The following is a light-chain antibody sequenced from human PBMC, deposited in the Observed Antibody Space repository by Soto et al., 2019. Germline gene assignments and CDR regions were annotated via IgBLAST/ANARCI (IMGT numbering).Light chain of an antibody. Sequence: QSVLTQPPSVSGAPGQRGTISCTGSSSNIGAGYDVHWYQQLPGTAPKPLIYSNTNRPSGVPDRFSGSKSGASASLAITGLQAEDEADYYCQSYDSSLSGSTYVFGTGTKVTVL. CDR1: SSNIGAGYD. J-gene: IGLJ1*01. CDR2: SNT. CDR3: QSYDSSLSGSTYV. V-gene: IGLV1-40*01.